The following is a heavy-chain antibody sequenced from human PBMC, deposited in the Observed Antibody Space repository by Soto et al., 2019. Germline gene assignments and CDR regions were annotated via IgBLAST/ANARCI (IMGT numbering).Heavy chain of an antibody. CDR1: GFTFSSYA. V-gene: IGHV3-23*01. Sequence: GSLRLSCAASGFTFSSYAMSWVRQAPGKGLGWVSAISGSGGSTYYADSVKGRFTISRDNSKNTLYLQMNSLRAEDTAVYYCAKGRSGSYSPSDYWGQGTLVTVSS. D-gene: IGHD1-26*01. CDR2: ISGSGGST. CDR3: AKGRSGSYSPSDY. J-gene: IGHJ4*02.